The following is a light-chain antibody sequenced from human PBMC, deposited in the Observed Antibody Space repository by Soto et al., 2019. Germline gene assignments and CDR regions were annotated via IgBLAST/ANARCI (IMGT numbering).Light chain of an antibody. CDR1: QSITTF. CDR2: DAS. J-gene: IGKJ4*01. CDR3: QQYSTYPLT. Sequence: EDRDTISYQASQSITTFLAWYQQKPGKAPQILIYDASKLEPGVPSRLSGGGSGTEFTLTISSLQPDDFATYYCQQYSTYPLTFGGGTKVDIK. V-gene: IGKV1-5*01.